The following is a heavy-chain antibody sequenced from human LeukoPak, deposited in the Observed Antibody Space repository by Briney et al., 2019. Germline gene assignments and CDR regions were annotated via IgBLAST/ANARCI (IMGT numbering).Heavy chain of an antibody. CDR2: ISPNDGDT. CDR1: GYTFTGYY. D-gene: IGHD3-3*01. CDR3: ARDLVGGIWSAAF. Sequence: ASVKVSCKASGYTFTGYYVHWVRQTPGQGLEWMGRISPNDGDTIYAQRFQGRVTKTTDTSISADYMELGNLISDDAAVYYCARDLVGGIWSAAFWGQGTLVTVS. J-gene: IGHJ4*02. V-gene: IGHV1-2*06.